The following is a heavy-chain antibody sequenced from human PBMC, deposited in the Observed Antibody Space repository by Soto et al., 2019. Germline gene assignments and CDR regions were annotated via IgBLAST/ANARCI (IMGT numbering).Heavy chain of an antibody. Sequence: SETLSLTCTVSGGSISSYYWSWIRQPPGKGLEWLGYSYSSGSTNYNPSLKSRVSISLDTSKNQFSLKLTSVTAVDTAVYYCTRGSHFYYFDYWGHGTLVTVSS. CDR1: GGSISSYY. V-gene: IGHV4-59*01. CDR2: SYSSGST. CDR3: TRGSHFYYFDY. J-gene: IGHJ4*01. D-gene: IGHD3-10*01.